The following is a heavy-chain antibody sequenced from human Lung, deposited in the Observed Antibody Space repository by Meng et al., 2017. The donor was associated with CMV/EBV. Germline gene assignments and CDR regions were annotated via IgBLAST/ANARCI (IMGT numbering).Heavy chain of an antibody. CDR3: ARADCSSTSCYKSAVDI. Sequence: ESXKISXAASGFTVSSNYMSWVRQAPGKGLEWVSVIYSGGSTYYADSVKGRFTISRDNSKNTLYLQMNSLRAEDTAVYYCARADCSSTSCYKSAVDIWGQWTIVTVSS. J-gene: IGHJ3*02. V-gene: IGHV3-53*01. CDR2: IYSGGST. D-gene: IGHD2-2*02. CDR1: GFTVSSNY.